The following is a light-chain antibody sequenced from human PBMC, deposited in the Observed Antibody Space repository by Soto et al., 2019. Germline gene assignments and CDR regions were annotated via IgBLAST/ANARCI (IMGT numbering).Light chain of an antibody. V-gene: IGKV3-15*01. CDR2: GAS. CDR3: QHCTNWPPMFT. J-gene: IGKJ2*01. CDR1: HSVSVN. Sequence: IVMTQSPATLSVSPGERATLSCRSSHSVSVNLAWYQQKPGQAPRLLIYGASTRATDVPARFSGSGSGTEFTITNSSLQPEHLGIYYCQHCTNWPPMFTFGPGTKLEI.